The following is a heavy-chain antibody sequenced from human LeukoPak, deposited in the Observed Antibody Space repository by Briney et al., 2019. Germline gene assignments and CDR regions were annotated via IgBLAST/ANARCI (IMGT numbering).Heavy chain of an antibody. J-gene: IGHJ4*02. V-gene: IGHV4-4*07. D-gene: IGHD1-26*01. CDR2: IYTSGST. Sequence: SETLSLTCTVSGGSISSYYWSWIRQPAGKGLEWIGRIYTSGSTNYNPSLKSRVTMSVDTSKNQFSLNLSPVTAADTAVYYCARSSGSYTKFDYWGQGTLVTVSS. CDR1: GGSISSYY. CDR3: ARSSGSYTKFDY.